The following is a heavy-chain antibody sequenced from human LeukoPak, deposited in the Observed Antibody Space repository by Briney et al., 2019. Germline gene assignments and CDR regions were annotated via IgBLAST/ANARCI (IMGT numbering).Heavy chain of an antibody. CDR3: ARVEAAAGPFDY. J-gene: IGHJ4*02. CDR1: GGSVSSYY. Sequence: SETLSLTCTVSGGSVSSYYWSWIRQPPGKGLEWIGYIYYSGSTNYNPSLKSRVTISVDTSKNQFSLKLSSVTAADTAVYYCARVEAAAGPFDYWGQGTLVTVSP. V-gene: IGHV4-59*02. D-gene: IGHD6-13*01. CDR2: IYYSGST.